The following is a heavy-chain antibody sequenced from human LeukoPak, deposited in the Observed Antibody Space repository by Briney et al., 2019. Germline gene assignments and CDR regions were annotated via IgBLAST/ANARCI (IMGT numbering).Heavy chain of an antibody. Sequence: PSETLSLTCAVYGGSFSGYYWSWIRQPPGKGLEWIGEINHSGSTNYNPPLKSRVTISVDTSKNQFSLKLSSVTAADTAVYYCARAEPSYYFDYWGQGTLVTVSS. CDR1: GGSFSGYY. CDR3: ARAEPSYYFDY. D-gene: IGHD1-26*01. J-gene: IGHJ4*02. V-gene: IGHV4-34*01. CDR2: INHSGST.